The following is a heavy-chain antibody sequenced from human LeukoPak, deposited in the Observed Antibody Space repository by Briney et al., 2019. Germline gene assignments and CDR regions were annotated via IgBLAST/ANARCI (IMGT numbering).Heavy chain of an antibody. CDR1: GGSMSNYF. Sequence: SETLSLTCTGSGGSMSNYFWSWIRQPPGKGLKWIGEITPSGSTNFSPSLKSRVSISIDTSKKKLSLRLTSVTAADSAVYYCASPFYYDSRDYWGQGTLVTVSS. J-gene: IGHJ4*02. CDR3: ASPFYYDSRDY. V-gene: IGHV4-34*01. CDR2: ITPSGST. D-gene: IGHD3-22*01.